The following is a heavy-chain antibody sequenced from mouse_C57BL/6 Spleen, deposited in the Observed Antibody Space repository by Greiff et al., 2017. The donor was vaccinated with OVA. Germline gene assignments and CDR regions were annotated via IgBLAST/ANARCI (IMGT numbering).Heavy chain of an antibody. D-gene: IGHD1-1*01. CDR2: IYYSGTI. CDR3: AREYGSSYDYAMDY. V-gene: IGHV3-5*01. CDR1: GISITTGNYR. J-gene: IGHJ4*01. Sequence: EVQLQESGPGLVKPSQTVFLTCTVTGISITTGNYRWSWIRQFPGNKLEWIGYIYYSGTITYNPSLTSRTTITRDTPKNQFFLEMNSLTAEDTATYYCAREYGSSYDYAMDYWGQGTSVPVSS.